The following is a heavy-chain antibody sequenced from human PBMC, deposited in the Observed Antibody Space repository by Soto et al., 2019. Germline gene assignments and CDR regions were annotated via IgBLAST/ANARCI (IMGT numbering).Heavy chain of an antibody. J-gene: IGHJ6*02. V-gene: IGHV3-21*01. D-gene: IGHD1-26*01. Sequence: GGSLRLSCAASGFTFSSYSMNWVRQAPGKGLEWVSSISSSSSYIYYADSVKGRFTISRDNAKNSLYLQMNSLRAEDTAVYYCARDLIVGATIYYYYYGMDVWGQGTTVTVSS. CDR1: GFTFSSYS. CDR2: ISSSSSYI. CDR3: ARDLIVGATIYYYYYGMDV.